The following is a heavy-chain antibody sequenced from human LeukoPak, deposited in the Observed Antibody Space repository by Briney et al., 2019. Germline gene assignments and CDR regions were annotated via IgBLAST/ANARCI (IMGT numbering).Heavy chain of an antibody. J-gene: IGHJ2*01. V-gene: IGHV4-34*01. CDR1: GGSFSGYY. CDR3: ARGHCSGGSCDHWYFDL. D-gene: IGHD2-15*01. CDR2: INHSGST. Sequence: ETLSLTCAVYGGSFSGYYWSWIRQPPGKGLEWIGEINHSGSTNYNPSLKSRVTISVDRSKNQFSLKLSSVTAADTAVYYCARGHCSGGSCDHWYFDLWGRGTLVTVSS.